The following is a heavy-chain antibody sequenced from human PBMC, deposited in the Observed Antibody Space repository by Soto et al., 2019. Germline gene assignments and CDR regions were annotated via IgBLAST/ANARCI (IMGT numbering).Heavy chain of an antibody. CDR2: IYYSGST. V-gene: IGHV4-59*01. J-gene: IGHJ5*02. Sequence: KSSETLSLTCTVSGGSISSYYWSWIRQPPGKGLEWIGYIYYSGSTNYNPSLKSRVTISVDTSKNQFSLKLSSVTAADTAVYYCARVFYYDFWSGYSMNNWFDPWGQGTLVTVSS. D-gene: IGHD3-3*01. CDR3: ARVFYYDFWSGYSMNNWFDP. CDR1: GGSISSYY.